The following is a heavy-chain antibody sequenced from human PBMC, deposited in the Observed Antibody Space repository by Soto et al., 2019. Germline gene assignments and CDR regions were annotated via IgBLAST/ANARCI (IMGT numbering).Heavy chain of an antibody. CDR3: ARDKVTTHMDV. D-gene: IGHD4-4*01. CDR1: GYTFSNYG. CDR2: ISAYNGNT. V-gene: IGHV1-18*04. J-gene: IGHJ6*02. Sequence: GASVKVSCKASGYTFSNYGVSWLRQAPGQGLEWMGWISAYNGNTYHAQKVQGRVTMTTDTSTSTAYMELRSLRSDDTAVYYCARDKVTTHMDVWGQGTTVTVSS.